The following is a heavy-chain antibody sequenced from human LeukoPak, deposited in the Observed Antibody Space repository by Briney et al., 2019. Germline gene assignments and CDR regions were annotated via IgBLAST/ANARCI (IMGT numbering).Heavy chain of an antibody. CDR2: IYHSGST. CDR3: GRETIAATGTSVFSDY. J-gene: IGHJ4*02. D-gene: IGHD6-13*01. CDR1: GASVSSSGYY. V-gene: IGHV4-61*08. Sequence: SETLSLTCTVSGASVSSSGYYWTWFRRPPGKGLEWIGYIYHSGSTNYNPSLKSRVTISVDTSKNQFSLKLTSMTAADTAVYYCGRETIAATGTSVFSDYWGQGTLVTVSS.